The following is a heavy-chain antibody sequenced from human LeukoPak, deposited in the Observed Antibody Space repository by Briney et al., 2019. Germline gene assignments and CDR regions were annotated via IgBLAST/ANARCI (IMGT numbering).Heavy chain of an antibody. CDR3: ARRKVTAAGSDFDY. V-gene: IGHV4-59*01. CDR1: GVSISNYY. CDR2: IYYSGST. J-gene: IGHJ4*02. D-gene: IGHD6-13*01. Sequence: PSETLSLTCSVSGVSISNYYWSWIRQSPGMGLEWIGYIYYSGSTSYDPSFKSRVNMSVDTSKNQFSLNLSSVTPADTAVYYCARRKVTAAGSDFDYWGQGILVTVSS.